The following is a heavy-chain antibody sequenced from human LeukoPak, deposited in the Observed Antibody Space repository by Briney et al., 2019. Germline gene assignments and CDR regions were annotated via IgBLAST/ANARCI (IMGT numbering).Heavy chain of an antibody. CDR1: GGSFSGYY. CDR3: ARSIAVAGSQPAFDY. V-gene: IGHV4-34*01. CDR2: INHSGST. Sequence: SSETLSLTCAVYGGSFSGYYWSWIRQPPGKGLEWIGEINHSGSTNHNPSLKSRVTISVDTSKNLFSLKLSSVTAADTAVYYCARSIAVAGSQPAFDYWGQGTLVTVSS. J-gene: IGHJ4*02. D-gene: IGHD6-19*01.